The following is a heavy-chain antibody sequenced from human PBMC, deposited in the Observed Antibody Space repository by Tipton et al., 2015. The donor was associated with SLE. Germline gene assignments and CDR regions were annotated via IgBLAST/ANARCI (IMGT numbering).Heavy chain of an antibody. D-gene: IGHD5-18*01. V-gene: IGHV4-31*03. J-gene: IGHJ4*02. CDR1: GGSISSGGYY. Sequence: TLSLTCTVSGGSISSGGYYWSWIRQHPGKGPEWIGYIYYSGSTYYNPSLKSRVTISVDTSKNQFSLKLSSVTAADTAVYYCARDLQLWSPHFDYWGQGTLVTVSS. CDR3: ARDLQLWSPHFDY. CDR2: IYYSGST.